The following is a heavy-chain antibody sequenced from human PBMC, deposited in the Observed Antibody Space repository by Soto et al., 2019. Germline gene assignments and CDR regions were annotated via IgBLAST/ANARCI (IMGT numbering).Heavy chain of an antibody. D-gene: IGHD6-13*01. J-gene: IGHJ6*02. V-gene: IGHV3-9*01. CDR3: AKGLAGGTTYYYYGMDV. CDR1: GFTFDDYA. Sequence: PGGSLRLSCAASGFTFDDYAMYWVRQVPGKGPEWVSGINWNSGSIGYADSVMGRFTISRDNAKNSLYLQMNSLRAEDTALYYCAKGLAGGTTYYYYGMDVWGQGTTVTVS. CDR2: INWNSGSI.